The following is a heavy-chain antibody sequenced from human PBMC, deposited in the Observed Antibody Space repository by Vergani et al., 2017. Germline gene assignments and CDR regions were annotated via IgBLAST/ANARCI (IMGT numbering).Heavy chain of an antibody. CDR2: ISSSSSYI. D-gene: IGHD3-16*01. CDR3: ARGLTSWGSIGYYYYGMDV. CDR1: GFTFSSYS. V-gene: IGHV3-21*01. Sequence: EVQLVESGGGLVKPGGSLRLSCAASGFTFSSYSMNWVRQAPGTGLEWVSSISSSSSYIYYADSVKGRFTISRDNAKNSLYLQMNSLRAEDTAVYYCARGLTSWGSIGYYYYGMDVWGQGTTVTVSS. J-gene: IGHJ6*02.